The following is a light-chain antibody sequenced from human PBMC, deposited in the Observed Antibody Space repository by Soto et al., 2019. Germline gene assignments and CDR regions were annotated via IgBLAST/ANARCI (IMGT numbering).Light chain of an antibody. CDR3: QQYGSSPWT. J-gene: IGKJ1*01. Sequence: EILLTQSPGTLSLSPGERATLSCRASQSVSSSYLARYQQKRGQAPRLLICGASSRATGIPDRFSGSVSGTDFTLTISTLEPEDFAVYYCQQYGSSPWTFGQGTKVDSK. CDR2: GAS. CDR1: QSVSSSY. V-gene: IGKV3-20*01.